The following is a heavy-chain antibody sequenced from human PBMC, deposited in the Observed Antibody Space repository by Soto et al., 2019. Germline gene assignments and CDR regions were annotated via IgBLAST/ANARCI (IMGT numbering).Heavy chain of an antibody. Sequence: RLSCASSGFTFSSYEMNWVRQAPGKGLEWVSYISSSGSTIYYADSVKGRFTISRDNAKNSLYLQMNSLRAEDTAVYYCARAMYGSGSYYGDYWGQGTLVTVSS. D-gene: IGHD3-10*01. V-gene: IGHV3-48*03. CDR1: GFTFSSYE. CDR2: ISSSGSTI. CDR3: ARAMYGSGSYYGDY. J-gene: IGHJ4*02.